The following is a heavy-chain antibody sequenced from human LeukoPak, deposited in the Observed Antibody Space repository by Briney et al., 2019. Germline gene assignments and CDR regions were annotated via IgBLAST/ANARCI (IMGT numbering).Heavy chain of an antibody. CDR3: ARLISSSWFLDY. CDR1: GYTFTSYD. D-gene: IGHD6-13*01. V-gene: IGHV1-8*01. Sequence: GASVKVSCKASGYTFTSYDINWVRQATGQGLEWMGWMNPNSGNTGYAQKFQGRVTMTRNTSISTAYMELSSLRSEDTAEYYCARLISSSWFLDYWGQGTLVTVSS. CDR2: MNPNSGNT. J-gene: IGHJ4*02.